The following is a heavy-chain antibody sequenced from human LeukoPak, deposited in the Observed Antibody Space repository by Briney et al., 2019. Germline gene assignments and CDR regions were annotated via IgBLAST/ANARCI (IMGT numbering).Heavy chain of an antibody. CDR2: ISYDGSNK. V-gene: IGHV3-30*18. CDR1: GFTFSSYG. Sequence: GGSLRLSCAASGFTFSSYGMHWVRQAPGKGLEWVAVISYDGSNKYYADSVKGRFTISRDNSKNTLYLQMNSLRAEDTAVYYCAKGRRRATAPGYFDLWGRGTLVTVSS. J-gene: IGHJ2*01. D-gene: IGHD5-12*01. CDR3: AKGRRRATAPGYFDL.